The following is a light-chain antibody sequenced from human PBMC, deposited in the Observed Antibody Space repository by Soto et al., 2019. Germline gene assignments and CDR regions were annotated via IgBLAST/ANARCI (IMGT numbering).Light chain of an antibody. Sequence: QSVLTQPASVSGSPGQSITISCTGTSSDVGSYNLVSWYQHIPGKAPKLIIYEGRKRPSGVSNRFSGSKSGNTASLTISGLQAEDEADYYCCSYAGSSTLAVFGTGTKVTVL. J-gene: IGLJ1*01. CDR2: EGR. CDR1: SSDVGSYNL. V-gene: IGLV2-23*01. CDR3: CSYAGSSTLAV.